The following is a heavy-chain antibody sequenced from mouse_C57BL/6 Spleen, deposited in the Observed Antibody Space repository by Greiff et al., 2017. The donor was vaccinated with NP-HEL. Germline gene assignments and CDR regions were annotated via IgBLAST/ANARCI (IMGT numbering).Heavy chain of an antibody. Sequence: DVMLVESGGGLVKPGGSLKLSCAASGFTFSDYGMHWVRQAPEKGLEWVAYISSGSSTIYYADTVKGRFTISRDNAKNTLFLQMTSLRSEDTAMYYCASPFYYAMDYWGQGTSVTVSS. V-gene: IGHV5-17*01. CDR3: ASPFYYAMDY. J-gene: IGHJ4*01. CDR2: ISSGSSTI. CDR1: GFTFSDYG.